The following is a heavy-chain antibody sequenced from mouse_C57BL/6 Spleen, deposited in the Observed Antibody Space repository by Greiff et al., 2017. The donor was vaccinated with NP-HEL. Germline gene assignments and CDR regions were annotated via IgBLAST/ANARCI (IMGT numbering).Heavy chain of an antibody. CDR2: IDPSDSYT. J-gene: IGHJ4*01. CDR3: ARSETTDGYYAMDY. D-gene: IGHD2-12*01. CDR1: GYTFTSYW. V-gene: IGHV1-69*01. Sequence: QVQLQQSGAELVMPGASVKLSCKASGYTFTSYWMHWVKQRPGQGLEWIGEIDPSDSYTNYNQKFKGKSTLTVDKSSSTAYMQLSSLTSEDSAGYYCARSETTDGYYAMDYWGQGTSVTVSS.